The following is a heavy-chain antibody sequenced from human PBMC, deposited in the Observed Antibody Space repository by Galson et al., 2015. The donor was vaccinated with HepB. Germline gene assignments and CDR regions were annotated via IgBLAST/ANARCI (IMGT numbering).Heavy chain of an antibody. CDR2: IYPGDSDT. Sequence: GESLKISCKGSGYRFSSYWIAWVRQMPGKGLEWMGIIYPGDSDTRYSPSFQGQVTISADKSISTAYLQWSSLKASDSAMYYCARHGGYSTGWYITAIDYWGQGTPVTVSS. V-gene: IGHV5-51*01. D-gene: IGHD6-13*01. CDR1: GYRFSSYW. CDR3: ARHGGYSTGWYITAIDY. J-gene: IGHJ4*02.